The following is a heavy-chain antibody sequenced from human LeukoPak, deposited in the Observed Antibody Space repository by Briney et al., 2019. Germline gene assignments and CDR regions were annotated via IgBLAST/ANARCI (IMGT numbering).Heavy chain of an antibody. Sequence: GGSLRLSCAVSGPIVSTNYMSWVRQAPGKGLEWISILYVNENRYYADSVKGRFAISRDNSKNTLYLQMNSLRAEDTAIYYCARDYDTSGYYQIDYWGQGTLVTVSS. CDR2: LYVNENR. D-gene: IGHD3-22*01. J-gene: IGHJ4*02. CDR3: ARDYDTSGYYQIDY. V-gene: IGHV3-53*01. CDR1: GPIVSTNY.